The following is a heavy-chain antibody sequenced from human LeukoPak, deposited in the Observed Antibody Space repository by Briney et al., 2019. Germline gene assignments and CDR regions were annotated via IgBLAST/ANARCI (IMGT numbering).Heavy chain of an antibody. Sequence: SVKVSCKASGGTFSNCAIYWVRQAPGQGLEWMGGIIPIFGSTNYAQKFQGRVTVTTDESTSTAYMELSSLNFDDTAVYHCARTELPCSTTSCHSYYYYYMDVWGKGTTVTDPS. CDR3: ARTELPCSTTSCHSYYYYYMDV. J-gene: IGHJ6*03. CDR2: IIPIFGST. D-gene: IGHD2-2*01. V-gene: IGHV1-69*05. CDR1: GGTFSNCA.